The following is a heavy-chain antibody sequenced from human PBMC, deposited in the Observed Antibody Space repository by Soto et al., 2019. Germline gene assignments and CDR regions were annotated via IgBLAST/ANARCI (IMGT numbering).Heavy chain of an antibody. CDR2: TGRSLYPI. J-gene: IGHJ6*02. V-gene: IGHV3-11*01. Sequence: HVQLVEYGGGLVEPGGSLRLSCAASGFSFSDYYVNWIRQAPGKGLEWISYTGRSLYPIYYADSVKGRFSISRDSANNSVFRQMDSRRVEDTAVYYCARDNRSFWNGYYRWYDYYGMDVWGRGPTVIVSS. D-gene: IGHD3-3*01. CDR3: ARDNRSFWNGYYRWYDYYGMDV. CDR1: GFSFSDYY.